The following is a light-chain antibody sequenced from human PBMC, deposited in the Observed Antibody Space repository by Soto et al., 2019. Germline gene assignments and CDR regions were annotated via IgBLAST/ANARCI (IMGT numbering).Light chain of an antibody. CDR3: QQYNSYRT. V-gene: IGKV1-5*03. J-gene: IGKJ1*01. Sequence: DIQMTQSPSTLSASVGYRFTITCRASQSISSWLAWYQQKPGKAPKLLIYKASSLESGVPSRFSGSGSGTEFTLTISSLQPDDFATYYCQQYNSYRTFGQGITGDIK. CDR2: KAS. CDR1: QSISSW.